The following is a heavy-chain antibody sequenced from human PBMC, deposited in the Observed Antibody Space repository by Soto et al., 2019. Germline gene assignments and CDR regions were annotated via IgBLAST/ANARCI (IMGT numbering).Heavy chain of an antibody. CDR3: ARRVRDPRVGHYSGMDV. CDR1: GFTFSDYY. CDR2: ISSSSSYT. J-gene: IGHJ6*02. V-gene: IGHV3-11*06. Sequence: GGSLRLSCAASGFTFSDYYMSWIRQAPGKGLEWVSYISSSSSYTNYADSVKGRFTISRDNAKNSLYLEMNSLRAEDTAVYYCARRVRDPRVGHYSGMDVWGQGTMVTVSS.